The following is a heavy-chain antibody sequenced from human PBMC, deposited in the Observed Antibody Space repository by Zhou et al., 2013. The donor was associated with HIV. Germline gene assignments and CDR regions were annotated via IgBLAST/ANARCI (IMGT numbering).Heavy chain of an antibody. V-gene: IGHV1-18*01. CDR3: ARDTIVVVSSETRDAFDI. J-gene: IGHJ3*02. D-gene: IGHD2-2*01. CDR1: GYTFTSYG. CDR2: ISAYNGNT. Sequence: QVQLVQSGAEVKKPGASVKVSCKASGYTFTSYGISWVRQAPGQGLEWMGWISAYNGNTNYAQKFQGRVTMTTDTSTRTAYMELRSLKSDDTAVYYCARDTIVVVSSETRDAFDIWGQGTMVTVSS.